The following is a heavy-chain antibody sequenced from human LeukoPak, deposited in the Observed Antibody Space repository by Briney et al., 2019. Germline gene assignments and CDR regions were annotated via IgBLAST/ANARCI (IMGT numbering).Heavy chain of an antibody. Sequence: GGSLRLSCETSGFTAGFTFSTSYMTWVRQAPGMGLEWVAEIGPDGSGPVYVDSVKGRFTISRDNAKNSLYLQMNSLRVEEAAVYYCARDFSWRQFDYWGLGTLVTVSS. CDR3: ARDFSWRQFDY. V-gene: IGHV3-7*01. J-gene: IGHJ4*02. CDR1: GFTAGFTFSTSY. CDR2: IGPDGSGP.